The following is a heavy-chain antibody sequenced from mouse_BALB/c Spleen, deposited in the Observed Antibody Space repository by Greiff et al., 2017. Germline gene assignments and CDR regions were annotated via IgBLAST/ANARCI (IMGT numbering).Heavy chain of an antibody. D-gene: IGHD2-10*02. CDR2: ISSGSSTI. V-gene: IGHV5-17*02. Sequence: DVMLVESGGGLVQPGGSRKLSCAASGFTFSSFGMHWVRQAPEKGLEWVAYISSGSSTIYYADTVKGRFTISRDNPKNTLFLQMTSLRSEDTAMYYCARSGYGNYPYYFDYWGQGTTLTVSS. CDR3: ARSGYGNYPYYFDY. CDR1: GFTFSSFG. J-gene: IGHJ2*01.